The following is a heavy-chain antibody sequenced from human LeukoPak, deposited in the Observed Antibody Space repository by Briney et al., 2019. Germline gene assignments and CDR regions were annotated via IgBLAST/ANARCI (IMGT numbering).Heavy chain of an antibody. CDR2: INPKTGAT. D-gene: IGHD1-26*01. V-gene: IGHV1-2*02. CDR1: GYTFTDYY. CDR3: ARDLAMYSPDLDY. Sequence: ASVKVSCKASGYTFTDYYLHWVRQAPGHGVEWMGWINPKTGATKYAQNFQGRVTMTRDTSISTAYMEVSRLRSGDTAVFYCARDLAMYSPDLDYWGQGTLVTVSS. J-gene: IGHJ4*02.